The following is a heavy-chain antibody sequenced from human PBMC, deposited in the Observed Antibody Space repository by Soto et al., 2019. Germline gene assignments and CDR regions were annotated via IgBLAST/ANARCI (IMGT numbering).Heavy chain of an antibody. Sequence: ASVKVSCKASGYTFTSSAMHWVRQAPGQRLEWMGGINAGNGNTKYSQKFQGRVTITRDTSASTAYMELSSLRSEDTAVYYCAIDVYDFSSGDRAFPEIYYYGMDVWGQGTTVTVSS. V-gene: IGHV1-3*01. CDR2: INAGNGNT. D-gene: IGHD3-3*01. CDR1: GYTFTSSA. CDR3: AIDVYDFSSGDRAFPEIYYYGMDV. J-gene: IGHJ6*02.